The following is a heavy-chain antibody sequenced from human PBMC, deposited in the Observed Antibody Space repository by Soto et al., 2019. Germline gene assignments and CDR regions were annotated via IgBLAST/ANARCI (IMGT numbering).Heavy chain of an antibody. CDR2: ISTSGSTV. CDR3: VRYCSTTLCNGVATRTFDY. V-gene: IGHV3-48*03. Sequence: GGSLRLSCAASRFTFSTYEMNWARQAPGKGLEWVSYISTSGSTVYYADPVKGRFTISRDNTRNSLYLQMNSLRDEDTALYYCVRYCSTTLCNGVATRTFDYWGQGTLVTVSS. D-gene: IGHD2-2*01. CDR1: RFTFSTYE. J-gene: IGHJ4*02.